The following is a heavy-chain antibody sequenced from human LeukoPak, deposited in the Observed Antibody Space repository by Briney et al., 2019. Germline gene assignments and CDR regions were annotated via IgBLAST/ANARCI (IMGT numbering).Heavy chain of an antibody. Sequence: ASVTVSFTASGYTFTSYYMHWVRQAPGQGLEWMGIINPSGGSTSYAQKFQGRVTMTRDTSTSTVYMELSSLRSEDTAVYYCARDLRSYFDYWGQGTLVTVSS. V-gene: IGHV1-46*01. CDR2: INPSGGST. CDR3: ARDLRSYFDY. J-gene: IGHJ4*02. CDR1: GYTFTSYY.